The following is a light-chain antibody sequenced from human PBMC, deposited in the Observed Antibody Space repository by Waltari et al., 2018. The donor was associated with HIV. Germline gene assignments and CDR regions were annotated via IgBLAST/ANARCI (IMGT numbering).Light chain of an antibody. Sequence: AIQMTQSPPSLSASVGGRVTIPCRASQGIGNDLGWYQQQPGKPPKLLIYSASRLQSGVPSRISGSGSGTDFTLTISSLQPEDVATYYCMQDFTYPRTFGQGTRVEIK. V-gene: IGKV1-6*01. CDR3: MQDFTYPRT. J-gene: IGKJ1*01. CDR2: SAS. CDR1: QGIGND.